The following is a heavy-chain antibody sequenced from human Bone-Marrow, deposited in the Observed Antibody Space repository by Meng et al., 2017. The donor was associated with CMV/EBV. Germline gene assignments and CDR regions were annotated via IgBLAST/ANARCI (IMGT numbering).Heavy chain of an antibody. CDR2: ISSRGDYI. CDR3: ARDIRAFDI. Sequence: GESLKISCEASGFAFGASGMNWVRQTPGKGLKWVSSISSRGDYIYYADSVKGRFTISRDNAKNSLYLQMNSLRAEDTALYHCARDIRAFDIWGQGTMVTVSS. J-gene: IGHJ3*02. CDR1: GFAFGASG. V-gene: IGHV3-21*04.